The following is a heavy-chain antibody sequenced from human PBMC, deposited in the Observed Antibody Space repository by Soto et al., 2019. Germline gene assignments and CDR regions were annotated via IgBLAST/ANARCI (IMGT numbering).Heavy chain of an antibody. V-gene: IGHV4-39*01. D-gene: IGHD6-19*01. CDR1: GGSTGSSSYY. CDR3: ARGAPRDSSGLYFDF. Sequence: LDTLPLTRTVSGGSTGSSSYYCSGLRQPPGKGLEWIGSIYYSGSTYYNPSLKSRVTISVDTSKNQFSLKLSSVTAADTAVYYCARGAPRDSSGLYFDFWGQGGLVSVS. J-gene: IGHJ4*02. CDR2: IYYSGST.